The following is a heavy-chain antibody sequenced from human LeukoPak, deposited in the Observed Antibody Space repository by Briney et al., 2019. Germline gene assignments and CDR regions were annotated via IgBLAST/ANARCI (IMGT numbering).Heavy chain of an antibody. CDR3: ARHLPRGTFDY. D-gene: IGHD3-10*01. CDR1: GGSISSYY. CDR2: IYTSGST. Sequence: SETLSLTCTVSGGSISSYYWSWIRQPPGKGLEWIGYIYTSGSTNYNPSLKSRVAISVDTSKNQFSLKLSSVTAADTAVCYCARHLPRGTFDYWGQGTLVTVSS. J-gene: IGHJ4*02. V-gene: IGHV4-4*09.